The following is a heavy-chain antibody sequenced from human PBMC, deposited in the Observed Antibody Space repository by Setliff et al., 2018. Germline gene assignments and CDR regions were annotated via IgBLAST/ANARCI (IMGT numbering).Heavy chain of an antibody. CDR3: ARGGTTLTSYDY. D-gene: IGHD4-4*01. V-gene: IGHV1-2*02. CDR2: INPNSGGT. J-gene: IGHJ4*02. Sequence: ASVKVSCKASGYSFLSYGITWVRQAPGQGLEWMGWINPNSGGTIYAQKFQGRVTMTRDTSISTVYMEPSRLRSDDTAVYYCARGGTTLTSYDYWGQGTLVTVSS. CDR1: GYSFLSYG.